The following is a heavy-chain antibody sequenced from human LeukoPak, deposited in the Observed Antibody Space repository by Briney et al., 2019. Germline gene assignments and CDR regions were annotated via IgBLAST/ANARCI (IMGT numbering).Heavy chain of an antibody. CDR2: IINSGRAI. CDR3: ATADGGSSGYYVY. V-gene: IGHV3-48*02. Sequence: GGSLRLSCAASGFVFSNYGMNWVRQAPGKGLEWVSKIINSGRAIYYADSGRARFTVSRDNAKNSLYLQMDSLRDEDTAVYYCATADGGSSGYYVYWGQGTQVTVSS. CDR1: GFVFSNYG. J-gene: IGHJ4*02. D-gene: IGHD6-19*01.